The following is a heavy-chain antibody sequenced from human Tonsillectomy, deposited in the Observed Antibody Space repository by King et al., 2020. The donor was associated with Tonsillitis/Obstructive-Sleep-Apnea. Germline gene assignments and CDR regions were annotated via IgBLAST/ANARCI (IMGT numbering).Heavy chain of an antibody. CDR1: GYTFISYT. Sequence: VQLVESGSELKKPGASVKFSCKASGYTFISYTINWVRQAPGQGLEWMGWINTKTGNPTYAQGFTGRLVFSLDTSVSTAYLQISSLKAEDTAVYYCARESSSGWSGNDCWGQGTLVTVSS. V-gene: IGHV7-4-1*02. CDR3: ARESSSGWSGNDC. D-gene: IGHD6-19*01. J-gene: IGHJ4*02. CDR2: INTKTGNP.